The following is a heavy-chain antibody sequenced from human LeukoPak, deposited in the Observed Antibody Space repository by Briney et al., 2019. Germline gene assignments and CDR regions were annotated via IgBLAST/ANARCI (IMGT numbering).Heavy chain of an antibody. V-gene: IGHV1-69*04. D-gene: IGHD3-10*01. CDR1: GGTFSSYA. CDR2: IIPILGIA. CDR3: ARHITMVRGVSTSGGMDV. Sequence: SVKVSCKASGGTFSSYAISWVRQAPGQGLEWMGRIIPILGIANYAQKFQGRVTLPANTSTSTASMELSSLRSEDTAVYYCARHITMVRGVSTSGGMDVWGQGTTVTVSS. J-gene: IGHJ6*02.